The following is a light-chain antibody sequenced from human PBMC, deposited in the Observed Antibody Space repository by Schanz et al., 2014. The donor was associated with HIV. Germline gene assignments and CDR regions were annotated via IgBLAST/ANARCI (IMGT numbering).Light chain of an antibody. J-gene: IGKJ1*01. CDR2: GAS. V-gene: IGKV3-20*01. Sequence: EMVMTQSPATLSASPGERATLSCRAGQSIGSNLAWYQQKPGQAPRLLIYGASSRATGIPDRFSGSGSGTDFTLTISRLVPEDFAVYYCQQYSSSLWTFGQGTKVEIK. CDR3: QQYSSSLWT. CDR1: QSIGSN.